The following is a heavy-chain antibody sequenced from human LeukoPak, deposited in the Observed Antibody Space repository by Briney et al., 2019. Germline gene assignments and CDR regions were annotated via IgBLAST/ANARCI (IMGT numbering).Heavy chain of an antibody. CDR3: ASNLVVVPAARGQYYYYYMHV. J-gene: IGHJ6*03. CDR1: GGTFSSYA. D-gene: IGHD2-2*01. V-gene: IGHV1-69*01. Sequence: SVKVSCKASGGTFSSYAISWVRQAPGQGLEWMGGIIPIFCTANYAQKFQGRVTITADESTSTAYIELSSLTSEDTDVYYCASNLVVVPAARGQYYYYYMHVWAKGPTVTVSS. CDR2: IIPIFCTA.